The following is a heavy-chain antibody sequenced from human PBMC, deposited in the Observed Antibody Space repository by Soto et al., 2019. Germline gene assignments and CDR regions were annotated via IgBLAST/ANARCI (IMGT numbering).Heavy chain of an antibody. D-gene: IGHD6-19*01. J-gene: IGHJ5*02. CDR3: VRVFDSGGWNWFDP. CDR2: ISSSSSAI. Sequence: EVQLVESGGGLVQPGGSLRLSCAASGFTFSSYSMNWVRQAPGKGLEWVSFISSSSSAIYDSDSVRGRFTISRDNTKNSMYLQKNSRRDEDTAVYYCVRVFDSGGWNWFDPWGQGTLVTVSS. V-gene: IGHV3-48*02. CDR1: GFTFSSYS.